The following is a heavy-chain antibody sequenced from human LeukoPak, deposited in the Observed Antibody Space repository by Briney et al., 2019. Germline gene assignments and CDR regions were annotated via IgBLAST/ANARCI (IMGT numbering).Heavy chain of an antibody. CDR1: GYTFTSYA. CDR2: INAGNGNT. J-gene: IGHJ5*02. Sequence: ASVKVSCKASGYTFTSYAMHWVRQAPGQRLEWMGWINAGNGNTKYSQKFQGRVTITRDTSASTAYMELSSLRSEDTAVYYCAREGLLLWFGELGKNWFDPWGQGTLVTASS. CDR3: AREGLLLWFGELGKNWFDP. V-gene: IGHV1-3*01. D-gene: IGHD3-10*01.